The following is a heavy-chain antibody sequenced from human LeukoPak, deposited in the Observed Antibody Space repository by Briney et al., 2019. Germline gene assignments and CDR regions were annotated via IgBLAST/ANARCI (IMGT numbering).Heavy chain of an antibody. CDR2: INHSGST. J-gene: IGHJ4*02. D-gene: IGHD6-13*01. Sequence: PSETLSLTCAVYGGSFSGYYWSWIRRPPGKGLEWIGEINHSGSTNYNPSLKSRVTISVDTSKNQFSLKLSSVTAADTAVYYCADLAAAVGFDYWGQGTLVTVSS. CDR3: ADLAAAVGFDY. V-gene: IGHV4-34*01. CDR1: GGSFSGYY.